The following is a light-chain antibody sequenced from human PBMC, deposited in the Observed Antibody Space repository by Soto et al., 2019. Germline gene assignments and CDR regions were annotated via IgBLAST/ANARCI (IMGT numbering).Light chain of an antibody. J-gene: IGLJ1*01. Sequence: QCALNQPASVSGAPGQSITISRTGNSSDVGGYNYVSWYQQHPGKAPKLMIYDVSNRPSGVSNRFSGSKSGNTASLTISGLQAEDEADYYCSSYTSSSTLYVFGTGTKVTVL. CDR1: SSDVGGYNY. V-gene: IGLV2-14*01. CDR2: DVS. CDR3: SSYTSSSTLYV.